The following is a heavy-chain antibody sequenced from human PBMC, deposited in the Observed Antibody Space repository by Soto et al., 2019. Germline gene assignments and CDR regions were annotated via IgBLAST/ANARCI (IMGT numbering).Heavy chain of an antibody. CDR2: VSIGGST. D-gene: IGHD2-15*01. CDR1: GFTFSSYA. CDR3: AKRRGAGGHFDY. J-gene: IGHJ4*02. Sequence: GGSLRLSCAASGFTFSSYAMGWVRQGPGKGLEWVAVVSIGGSTHYADSVRGRFTISRDNSKNTLSLQMNSLTAEDTAVYFCAKRRGAGGHFDYWGQRALLTVSS. V-gene: IGHV3-23*01.